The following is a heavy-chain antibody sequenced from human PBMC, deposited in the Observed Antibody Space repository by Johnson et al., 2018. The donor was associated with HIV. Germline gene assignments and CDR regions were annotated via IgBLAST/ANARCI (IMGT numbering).Heavy chain of an antibody. J-gene: IGHJ3*02. CDR1: GFTVSSNY. CDR2: IFSGDST. CDR3: ARRFYDSSGAGFDI. D-gene: IGHD3-22*01. V-gene: IGHV3-66*01. Sequence: VQLVESGGGLVQPGGSLRLSCAASGFTVSSNYMNWVRQAPGTGLQWVSIIFSGDSTYYANSVKGRFTISRDNSKNTLYLQMGSLRAEDMAVYYCARRFYDSSGAGFDIWGKGTMVTVSS.